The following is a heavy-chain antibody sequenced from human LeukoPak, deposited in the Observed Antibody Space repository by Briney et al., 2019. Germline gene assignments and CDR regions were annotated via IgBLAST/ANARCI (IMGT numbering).Heavy chain of an antibody. CDR1: GFTFSTYA. D-gene: IGHD3/OR15-3a*01. Sequence: GRSLRLSCTASGFTFSTYAMSWVRQAPGKGLEWVSAISGSGGSTYYAGSVKGRFTISRDNSKNTLYLQMNSLRAEDTAVYYCAKSLAPVWTGYYRADYWGQGTLVTVSS. CDR2: ISGSGGST. CDR3: AKSLAPVWTGYYRADY. J-gene: IGHJ4*02. V-gene: IGHV3-23*01.